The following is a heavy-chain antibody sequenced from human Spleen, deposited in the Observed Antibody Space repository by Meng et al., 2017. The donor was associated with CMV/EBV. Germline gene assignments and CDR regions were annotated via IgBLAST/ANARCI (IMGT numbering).Heavy chain of an antibody. J-gene: IGHJ4*02. CDR1: GYTFTGYY. D-gene: IGHD3-10*01. Sequence: ASVKVSCKASGYTFTGYYIHWVRQAPGQGLEWMGWIKPDSGGTNYAQRFQGRVTMTRDTSISTAYMELSRLRSDDTAVYYCARAAGVMVRGAPNYWGQGTLVTVSS. CDR2: IKPDSGGT. V-gene: IGHV1-2*02. CDR3: ARAAGVMVRGAPNY.